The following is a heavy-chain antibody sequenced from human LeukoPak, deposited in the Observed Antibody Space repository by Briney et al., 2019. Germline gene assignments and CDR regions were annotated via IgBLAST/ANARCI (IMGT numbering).Heavy chain of an antibody. CDR1: GGSISKKY. D-gene: IGHD6-19*01. J-gene: IGHJ3*02. Sequence: SETLSLTCTVSGGSISKKYWSWIRQPPGKGLEWIGNVYYSYYSGSTNYNPSLKSRVTISVDTSKDQFSLKLSSVTAADTAVYYCARQQWLEHDVFDIWGQGTMVTVSS. CDR2: VYYSYYSGST. V-gene: IGHV4-59*08. CDR3: ARQQWLEHDVFDI.